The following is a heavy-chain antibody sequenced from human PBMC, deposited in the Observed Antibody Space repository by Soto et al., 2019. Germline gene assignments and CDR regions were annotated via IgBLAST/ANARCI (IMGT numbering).Heavy chain of an antibody. CDR3: VGTGTTDDF. CDR1: GASVNPGVYY. Sequence: VQLQGSGPGLVKPSQTLSLTCTVSGASVNPGVYYWSYIRQSPGKGLEWLGYIFYSGDTYYNPSLKSRATISLNTSRNQISLTLTSVTDADTAVYFCVGTGTTDDFWGQGTLVTVSS. D-gene: IGHD1-7*01. V-gene: IGHV4-30-4*01. CDR2: IFYSGDT. J-gene: IGHJ1*01.